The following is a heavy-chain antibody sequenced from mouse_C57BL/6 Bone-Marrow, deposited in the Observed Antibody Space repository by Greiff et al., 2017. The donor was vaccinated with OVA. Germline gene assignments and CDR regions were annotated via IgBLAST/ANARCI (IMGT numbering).Heavy chain of an antibody. D-gene: IGHD2-4*01. V-gene: IGHV1-55*01. CDR1: GYTFTSYW. CDR3: ARLGGLSAWFAY. J-gene: IGHJ3*01. CDR2: IYPGSGST. Sequence: QVQLQQPGAELVKPGASVKMSCKASGYTFTSYWITWVKQRPGQGLEWIGDIYPGSGSTNYNEKFKSKATLTVDTSSSTAYMQLSSLTYEDSAVYYCARLGGLSAWFAYWGQGTLVTVSA.